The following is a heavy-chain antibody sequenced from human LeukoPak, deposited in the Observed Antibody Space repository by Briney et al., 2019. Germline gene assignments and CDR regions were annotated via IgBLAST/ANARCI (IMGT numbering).Heavy chain of an antibody. Sequence: PGGSLRLSCAASGFTFSSYRMHWVRQAPGKGLIWVSRINSDGSITSYVDSVKGRFTISRDNAKNTLYLEMNSLRAEDTAVYFCARDWRYCTSSSCPQPFDYWGQGTLVTVSS. CDR2: INSDGSIT. J-gene: IGHJ4*02. CDR3: ARDWRYCTSSSCPQPFDY. CDR1: GFTFSSYR. V-gene: IGHV3-74*01. D-gene: IGHD2-2*01.